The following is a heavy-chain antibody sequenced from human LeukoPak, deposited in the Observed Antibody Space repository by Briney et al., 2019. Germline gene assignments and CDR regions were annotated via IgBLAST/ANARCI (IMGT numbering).Heavy chain of an antibody. CDR2: ISASGGTK. D-gene: IGHD1-1*01. J-gene: IGHJ4*02. CDR1: GFTFSSYA. V-gene: IGHV3-23*01. CDR3: ARSLKWNLVGFDY. Sequence: PGGSLRLSCAASGFTFSSYAMSWVRQAPGKGLEWVSCISASGGTKLYADSVKGRFIISRDDSKNTLYVQMSSLRAEDTAVYYCARSLKWNLVGFDYWGQGTLVTVSS.